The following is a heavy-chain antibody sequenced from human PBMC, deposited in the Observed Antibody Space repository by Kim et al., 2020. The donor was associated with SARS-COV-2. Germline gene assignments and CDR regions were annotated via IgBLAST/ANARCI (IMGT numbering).Heavy chain of an antibody. Sequence: GGSLRLSCEASGFNFNDYYMHWVRQVPGGGLEWVARVDPGGARTKYTASVKDRFSISRDNAKKTLYLHMTSLRVDDTAVYYCATYNWNFEHDFWGRGTLVSVS. CDR3: ATYNWNFEHDF. J-gene: IGHJ4*02. CDR2: VDPGGART. CDR1: GFNFNDYY. V-gene: IGHV3-74*03. D-gene: IGHD1-7*01.